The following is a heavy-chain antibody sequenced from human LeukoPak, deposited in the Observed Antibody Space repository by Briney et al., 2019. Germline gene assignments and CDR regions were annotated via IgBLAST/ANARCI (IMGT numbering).Heavy chain of an antibody. CDR3: ARYEGDNGSYYFDY. D-gene: IGHD1-26*01. Sequence: PSETLSLTCNVSAGSITGYYWTWIRQPPGKGLEWIGYVYSSGSTNYNPSLKSRVTISVDTSKNQFSLKLSSVTAADTAVYYCARYEGDNGSYYFDYWGQGTLVTVSS. J-gene: IGHJ4*02. V-gene: IGHV4-59*08. CDR2: VYSSGST. CDR1: AGSITGYY.